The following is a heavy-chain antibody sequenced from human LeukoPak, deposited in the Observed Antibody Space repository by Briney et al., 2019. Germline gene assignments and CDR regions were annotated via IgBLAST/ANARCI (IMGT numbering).Heavy chain of an antibody. CDR2: ISSSGDTT. V-gene: IGHV3-23*01. CDR3: AKGDRVAAAAMVDY. J-gene: IGHJ4*02. CDR1: GFTFSSYA. D-gene: IGHD6-13*01. Sequence: GGSLRLSCAASGFTFSSYAMHWVRQAPGKGLEWVSTISSSGDTTYYADSVKGRFTISRDNSKTTLYGQMNSLRVEDTAIYYCAKGDRVAAAAMVDYWGQGTLVTVSS.